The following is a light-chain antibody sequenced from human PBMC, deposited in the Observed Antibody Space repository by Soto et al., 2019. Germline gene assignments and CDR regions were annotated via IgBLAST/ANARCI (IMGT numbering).Light chain of an antibody. CDR3: HQRKSWPRT. CDR1: QSVSSSY. CDR2: QTS. Sequence: EIVLTQSPGTLSLSPGERATLSCRASQSVSSSYLGWYQQKPGQAPRLLIYQTSIRAAGIPARFSASGSGTDFTLTIRDVHTEDFAPYYCHQRKSWPRTFGQGTKVDIK. J-gene: IGKJ1*01. V-gene: IGKV3D-20*02.